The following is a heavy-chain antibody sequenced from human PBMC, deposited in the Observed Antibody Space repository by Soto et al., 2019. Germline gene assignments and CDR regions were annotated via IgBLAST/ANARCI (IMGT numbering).Heavy chain of an antibody. CDR1: GGSISSYY. CDR2: IYYSGST. CDR3: ARDVSSWFGETNWFDP. V-gene: IGHV4-59*01. D-gene: IGHD3-10*01. Sequence: SETLSLTCTVSGGSISSYYWSWIRQPPGKGLEWIGYIYYSGSTNYNPSLKSRVTISVDTSKNQFSLKLSSVTAADTAVYYCARDVSSWFGETNWFDPWGQGTLVTVS. J-gene: IGHJ5*02.